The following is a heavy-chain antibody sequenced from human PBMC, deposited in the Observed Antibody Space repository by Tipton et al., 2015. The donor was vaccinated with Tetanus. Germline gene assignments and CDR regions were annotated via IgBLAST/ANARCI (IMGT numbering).Heavy chain of an antibody. CDR3: ARAEVNFTTAPPGYYNVYYYYGMDV. CDR1: GFTFSSYS. J-gene: IGHJ6*02. D-gene: IGHD3-9*01. V-gene: IGHV3-48*01. CDR2: ISSSSSTI. Sequence: QLVQSGGGLIQPGGSLRLSCAASGFTFSSYSMNWVRQAPGKGLEWVSYISSSSSTINYADSVKGRFTISRDNAENSLYLQMNTLRAEDTAVYYCARAEVNFTTAPPGYYNVYYYYGMDVWGQGTTVTVSS.